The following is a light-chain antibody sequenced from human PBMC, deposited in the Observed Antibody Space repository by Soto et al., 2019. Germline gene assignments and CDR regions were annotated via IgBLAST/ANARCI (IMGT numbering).Light chain of an antibody. V-gene: IGKV3-20*01. CDR1: QSVSSSY. CDR2: GAS. CDR3: QHDNSSPPEFT. J-gene: IGKJ3*01. Sequence: EIVLTQSPATLSLSPGERATLSCRASQSVSSSYLAWYQQRPGQAPRLLIFGASYRATGIPDRFSGSGSGTDFTLTISRLEPEDFAVYYCQHDNSSPPEFTFGPGTKVDSK.